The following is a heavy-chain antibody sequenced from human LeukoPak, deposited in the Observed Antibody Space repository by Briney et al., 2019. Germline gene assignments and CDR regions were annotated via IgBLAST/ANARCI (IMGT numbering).Heavy chain of an antibody. J-gene: IGHJ4*02. CDR1: GFTFSSYA. CDR2: ISGSGGST. D-gene: IGHD3-10*01. CDR3: AKGEVSLWFGEPCAFDY. Sequence: GGSLRLSCAASGFTFSSYAMSWVRQAPGKGLEWVSAISGSGGSTYYADSVKGRFTISRDNSKNTLYLQMNSLRAEDTAVYYCAKGEVSLWFGEPCAFDYWGQGTLVTVSS. V-gene: IGHV3-23*01.